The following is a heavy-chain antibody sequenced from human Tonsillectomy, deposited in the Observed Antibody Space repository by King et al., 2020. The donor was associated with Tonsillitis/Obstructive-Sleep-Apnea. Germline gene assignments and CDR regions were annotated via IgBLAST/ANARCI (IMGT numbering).Heavy chain of an antibody. V-gene: IGHV4-34*01. J-gene: IGHJ6*03. Sequence: VQLQQWGAGLLKPSETLSLTCAVYGGSFSGYYWSWIRQPPGKGLEWIGEINHSGSTNYNPPLKSLVPISVDTSKNQFSLELGSVTAADTAVYYCARDVRFLEWSMGYYMDVWGKGTTVTVSS. CDR1: GGSFSGYY. CDR3: ARDVRFLEWSMGYYMDV. CDR2: INHSGST. D-gene: IGHD3-3*01.